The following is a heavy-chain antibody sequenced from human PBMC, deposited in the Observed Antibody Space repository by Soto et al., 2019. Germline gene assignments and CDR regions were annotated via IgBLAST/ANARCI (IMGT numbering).Heavy chain of an antibody. D-gene: IGHD3-22*01. CDR1: GGTFSSYA. Sequence: GASVKVSCKASGGTFSSYAISWVRQAPGQRLEWMGGIIPIFGTANYAQKFQSRVTITADKSTSTAYMELSSLRSEDTAVYYCARDKYYYDSSTLREDYYYYGMDVWGQGTTVTVSS. CDR2: IIPIFGTA. J-gene: IGHJ6*02. V-gene: IGHV1-69*06. CDR3: ARDKYYYDSSTLREDYYYYGMDV.